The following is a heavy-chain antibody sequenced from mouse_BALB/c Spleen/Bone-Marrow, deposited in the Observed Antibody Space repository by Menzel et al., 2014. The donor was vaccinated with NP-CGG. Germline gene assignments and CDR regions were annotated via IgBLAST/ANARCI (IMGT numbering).Heavy chain of an antibody. Sequence: EVMLVESGAELVKPGASVKLSCTAPGFNIKDTYMHWVKQRPEQGLEWIGRIDPANGNTKYDPEFQGKATITADTSSNTAYLQLSSLTSEDTAVYYCARSRDYGSSYYAMDYWGQGTSVTVSS. CDR1: GFNIKDTY. D-gene: IGHD1-1*01. J-gene: IGHJ4*01. CDR2: IDPANGNT. V-gene: IGHV14-3*02. CDR3: ARSRDYGSSYYAMDY.